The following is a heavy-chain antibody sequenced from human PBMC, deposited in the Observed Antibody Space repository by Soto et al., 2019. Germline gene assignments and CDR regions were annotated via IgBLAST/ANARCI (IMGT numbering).Heavy chain of an antibody. Sequence: SETLSLTCTVSGGSISSGDYYWSWIRQPPGKGMEWIGFIYYSGSTNYNPSLKSRVTTSVDTSKNQFSLKLSSVTAADTAVYYCARLVRGVNSWFDPWGQGILVTVSS. CDR3: ARLVRGVNSWFDP. D-gene: IGHD3-10*01. CDR1: GGSISSGDYY. J-gene: IGHJ5*02. V-gene: IGHV4-61*08. CDR2: IYYSGST.